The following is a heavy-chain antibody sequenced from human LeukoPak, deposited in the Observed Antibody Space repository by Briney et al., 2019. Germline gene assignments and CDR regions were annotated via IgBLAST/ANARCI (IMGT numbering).Heavy chain of an antibody. CDR2: ISDYT. D-gene: IGHD3-3*01. Sequence: GGSLRLSCAASGFTFSSFAMSWVRQAPGKGLEWVSAISDYTYYADSVKGRFTISRDNSKNTLYLQMDSLRAEDTAVYYCAKESGGPLDAFDIWGQGTMVTVSS. CDR1: GFTFSSFA. J-gene: IGHJ3*02. V-gene: IGHV3-23*01. CDR3: AKESGGPLDAFDI.